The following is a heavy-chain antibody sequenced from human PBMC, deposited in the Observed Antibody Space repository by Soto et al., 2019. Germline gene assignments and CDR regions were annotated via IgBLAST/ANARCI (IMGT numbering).Heavy chain of an antibody. CDR2: IWYDGSDK. CDR3: ARDVASSGWYSFDY. V-gene: IGHV3-33*01. D-gene: IGHD6-19*01. J-gene: IGHJ4*02. CDR1: GFTLSSYG. Sequence: QVQLVESGGGVVQPGRSLRLSCAASGFTLSSYGMHWVRQAPGKGLEWVAVIWYDGSDKYYADSVKGRFSISRDNSKNPVSLQMNSLRAEDTALYYCARDVASSGWYSFDYWGQGALVSVSS.